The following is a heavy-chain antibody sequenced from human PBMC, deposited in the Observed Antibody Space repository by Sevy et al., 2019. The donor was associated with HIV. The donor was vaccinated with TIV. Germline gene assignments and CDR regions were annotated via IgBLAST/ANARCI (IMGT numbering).Heavy chain of an antibody. CDR1: GFPFSSYA. Sequence: GGSLRLSCTASGFPFSSYAMHWVRQAPGKGLEWVALLSYDGNNNYYADSVKGRFTFSRDNSKNTLYLQMSSLRAVDTAVYYCARDRCSGSSCYSLPYDSWGQGTLVTVSS. D-gene: IGHD2-15*01. V-gene: IGHV3-30-3*01. CDR3: ARDRCSGSSCYSLPYDS. J-gene: IGHJ4*02. CDR2: LSYDGNNN.